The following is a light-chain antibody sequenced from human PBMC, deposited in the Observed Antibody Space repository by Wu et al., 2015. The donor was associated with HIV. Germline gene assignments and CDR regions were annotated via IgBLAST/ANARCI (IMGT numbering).Light chain of an antibody. V-gene: IGKV3-15*01. CDR2: GAS. CDR3: QQYNNWPKT. J-gene: IGKJ3*01. Sequence: EIVMTQSPATLSVSPGERATLSCRASQSISSNLAWYQQKPGQAPRLLIYGASTGATGIPARFSGSGSGTEFTLTISSMQSEDFAVYYCQQYNNWPKTFGPGTKWMS. CDR1: QSISSN.